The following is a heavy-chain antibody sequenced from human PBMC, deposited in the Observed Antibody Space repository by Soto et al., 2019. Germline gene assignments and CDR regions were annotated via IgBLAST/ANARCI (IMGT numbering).Heavy chain of an antibody. Sequence: EVQLVESGGGLVKPGGSLRLSCAASGFTFSSYSMNWVRQAPGKGLEWVSSISSSSSYIYYADSVKGRFTISRDNAKNSLYLQMNSLRAEDTAVYYCAREVGGSYTDYWGQGTLVAVSS. CDR3: AREVGGSYTDY. CDR2: ISSSSSYI. V-gene: IGHV3-21*01. J-gene: IGHJ4*02. D-gene: IGHD2-15*01. CDR1: GFTFSSYS.